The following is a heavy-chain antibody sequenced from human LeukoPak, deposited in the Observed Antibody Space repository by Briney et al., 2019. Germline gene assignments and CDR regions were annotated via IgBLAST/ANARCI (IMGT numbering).Heavy chain of an antibody. J-gene: IGHJ4*02. CDR1: GFTFRSYA. Sequence: GGSLRLSCAASGFTFRSYAMHWVRQAPGKGLEWVAVISYDGSNKYYADSVKGRFTISRDNSKNTLYLQMNSLRAEDTAVYYCARDGLLGYFDYWGQGTLVTVSS. V-gene: IGHV3-30-3*01. CDR3: ARDGLLGYFDY. CDR2: ISYDGSNK. D-gene: IGHD1-26*01.